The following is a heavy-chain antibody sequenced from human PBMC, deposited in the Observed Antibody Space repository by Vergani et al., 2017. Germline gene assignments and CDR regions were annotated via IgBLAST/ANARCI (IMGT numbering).Heavy chain of an antibody. CDR1: GGSISSSNW. CDR3: ARQEGYCSSSSCSDAFDI. CDR2: IYHSGST. V-gene: IGHV4-4*03. Sequence: QVQLQESGPGLVKPPGTLSLTCAVSGGSISSSNWWSWVRQPPGKGLEWIGEIYHSGSTNYNPSLKSRVTISVDKSKNQFSLKLSSVTAADTVVYYCARQEGYCSSSSCSDAFDIWGQGTMVTVSS. J-gene: IGHJ3*02. D-gene: IGHD2-2*01.